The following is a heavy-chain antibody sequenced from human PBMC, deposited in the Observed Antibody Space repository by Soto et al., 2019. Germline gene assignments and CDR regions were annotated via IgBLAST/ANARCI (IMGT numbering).Heavy chain of an antibody. D-gene: IGHD6-13*01. Sequence: TSETLSLTCTVSGGSMNSYYWSWVRQPPGKGLEWIGYIYYSGSTKYNPSLKSRLTISVDTSKNQFSLKLSSVTAADTAVYYCARVWGSSSWDDYWGQGTLVTVSS. CDR1: GGSMNSYY. V-gene: IGHV4-59*08. J-gene: IGHJ4*02. CDR3: ARVWGSSSWDDY. CDR2: IYYSGST.